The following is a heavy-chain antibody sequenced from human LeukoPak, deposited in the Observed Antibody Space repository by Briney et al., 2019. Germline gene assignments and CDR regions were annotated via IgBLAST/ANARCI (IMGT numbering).Heavy chain of an antibody. CDR2: ISGSGGST. CDR3: ASAAARITIFGVVNY. D-gene: IGHD3-3*01. CDR1: GFTFSSYA. V-gene: IGHV3-23*01. Sequence: GGSLRLSCAASGFTFSSYAMSWVRQAPGKGLEWVSAISGSGGSTYYADSVKGRFTISRDNSKNTLYLQMNSLRAEDTAVYYCASAAARITIFGVVNYWGQGTLVTVSS. J-gene: IGHJ4*02.